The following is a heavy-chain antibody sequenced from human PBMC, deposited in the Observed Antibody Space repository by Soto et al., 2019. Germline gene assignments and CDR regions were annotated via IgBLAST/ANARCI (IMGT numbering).Heavy chain of an antibody. J-gene: IGHJ3*01. CDR2: ISYSGNT. Sequence: SVTLSLTCTVSRGSISSYYWSWIRQPPGKGQEWIGYISYSGNTNYNASLKSRVTISVDTSTNQFSLRLTSLTAADTSVYYCASQGTILRPSITIVAPSTFGWWGQGTRVTVSS. D-gene: IGHD3-9*01. CDR3: ASQGTILRPSITIVAPSTFGW. V-gene: IGHV4-59*08. CDR1: RGSISSYY.